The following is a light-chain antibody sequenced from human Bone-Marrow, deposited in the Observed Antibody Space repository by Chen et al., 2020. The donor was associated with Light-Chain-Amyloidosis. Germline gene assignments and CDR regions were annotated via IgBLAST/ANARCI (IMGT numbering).Light chain of an antibody. CDR2: GSS. CDR3: QQYGTSPLT. Sequence: EIVLTQPPRTLSLSPGEGANLSCRASQTISSNYLTWYQQKFGQAPRLLIYGSSSRATGIPDRFTGSGSVTDFTLTINRLEPEDVAMYYCQQYGTSPLTFGGGTKVEIK. CDR1: QTISSNY. V-gene: IGKV3-20*01. J-gene: IGKJ4*01.